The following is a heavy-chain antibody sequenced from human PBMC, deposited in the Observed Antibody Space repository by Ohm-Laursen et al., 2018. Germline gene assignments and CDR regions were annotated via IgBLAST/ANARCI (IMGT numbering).Heavy chain of an antibody. CDR3: ARGYYDSRGSAFEI. Sequence: EASVKVSCKASGYIFTNYYMHWVRQAPGQGFEWMGILNPTRGGTRTSLSQRFQDRVTMTRDTSASTAYMELSSLRSEDTAVYYCARGYYDSRGSAFEIWGQGTMVTVSS. D-gene: IGHD3-22*01. CDR2: LNPTRGGTRT. V-gene: IGHV1-46*01. J-gene: IGHJ3*02. CDR1: GYIFTNYY.